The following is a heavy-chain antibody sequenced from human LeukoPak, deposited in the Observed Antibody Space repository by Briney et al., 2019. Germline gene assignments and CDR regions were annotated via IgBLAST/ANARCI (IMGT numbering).Heavy chain of an antibody. J-gene: IGHJ4*02. CDR2: INHSGST. CDR1: GGSFSGYY. V-gene: IGHV4-34*01. D-gene: IGHD6-19*01. Sequence: SETLSLTCAVYGGSFSGYYWSWIRQPPGKGLEWIGEINHSGSTNYNPSLKSRVTMSVDTSKNQFSLKLSSVTAADTAVYYCARDRTAVAGTGFDYWGQGTLVTVSS. CDR3: ARDRTAVAGTGFDY.